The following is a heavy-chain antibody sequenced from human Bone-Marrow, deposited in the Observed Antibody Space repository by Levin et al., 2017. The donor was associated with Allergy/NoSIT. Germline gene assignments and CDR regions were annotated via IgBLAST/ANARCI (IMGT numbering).Heavy chain of an antibody. D-gene: IGHD1-14*01. Sequence: GGSLRLSCAASGFTFSNYAMAWVRQASGGGLEWVSTVNDNGGETYYADSVKGRFTISKDISKNTLFLQMNSLRAEDTAVYYCVKAGTGTKNTYDFWGQGTQVTVSS. CDR1: GFTFSNYA. CDR3: VKAGTGTKNTYDF. CDR2: VNDNGGET. J-gene: IGHJ4*02. V-gene: IGHV3-23*01.